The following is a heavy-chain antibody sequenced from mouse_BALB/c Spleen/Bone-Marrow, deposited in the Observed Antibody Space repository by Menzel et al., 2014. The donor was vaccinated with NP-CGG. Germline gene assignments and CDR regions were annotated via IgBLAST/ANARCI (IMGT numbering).Heavy chain of an antibody. D-gene: IGHD2-10*01. CDR3: ARAYYCNYTFAMGC. CDR2: IDPANGNT. Sequence: VQLQQSGAELVKPGASVKLSCTASGFNIKDTYMHWVKQRPEQGLEWIGRIDPANGNTKYDPKFQGKAAITADTSSNTAYLQLSSLTSKDTAVYFCARAYYCNYTFAMGCWGQGTSITVSS. J-gene: IGHJ4*01. V-gene: IGHV14-3*02. CDR1: GFNIKDTY.